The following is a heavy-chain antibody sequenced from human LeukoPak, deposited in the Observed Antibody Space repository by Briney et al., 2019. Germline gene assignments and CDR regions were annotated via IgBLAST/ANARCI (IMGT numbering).Heavy chain of an antibody. CDR2: ISDSGGRT. CDR1: GFTFSSYA. D-gene: IGHD6-13*01. Sequence: GGSLRLSCAASGFTFSSYAMTWVRQAPGKGLEWVSAISDSGGRTYYADSVKGRFTISRDNSKNTLYLQMNSLTAEDTAVYYCGYRFSNWYSPVGYWGQGTLVTVYS. J-gene: IGHJ4*02. CDR3: GYRFSNWYSPVGY. V-gene: IGHV3-23*01.